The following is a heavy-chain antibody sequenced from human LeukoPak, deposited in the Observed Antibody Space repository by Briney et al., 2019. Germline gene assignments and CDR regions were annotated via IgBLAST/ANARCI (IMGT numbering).Heavy chain of an antibody. Sequence: SLRLSCAASGFTSTIYGTHWVRQAPGKGLEWVAVISYDGSNKNYADSVKGRFTISRDNSKNTLYLQMNNLKTEDTAVYYCTTDTRRVVVPKWGQGTLVTVSS. CDR1: GFTSTIYG. J-gene: IGHJ4*02. CDR2: ISYDGSNK. CDR3: TTDTRRVVVPK. D-gene: IGHD2-15*01. V-gene: IGHV3-30*03.